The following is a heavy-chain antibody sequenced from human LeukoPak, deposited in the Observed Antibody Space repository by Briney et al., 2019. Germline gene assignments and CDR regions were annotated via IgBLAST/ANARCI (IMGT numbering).Heavy chain of an antibody. D-gene: IGHD1-26*01. V-gene: IGHV1-2*02. CDR2: INPNSGGT. CDR1: GYTFTGYY. CDR3: ARGGVVGATTLWFDP. Sequence: GASVKVSCKASGYTFTGYYMHWVRQAPGQGLEWMGWINPNSGGTNYAQKFQGRVTMTRDTSIGTAYMELSRLRSDDTAVYYCARGGVVGATTLWFDPWGQGTLVTVSS. J-gene: IGHJ5*02.